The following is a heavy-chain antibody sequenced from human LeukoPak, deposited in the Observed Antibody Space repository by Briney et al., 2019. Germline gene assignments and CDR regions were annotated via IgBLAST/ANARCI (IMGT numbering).Heavy chain of an antibody. CDR1: GYSFTSYW. CDR2: IYPGDSDT. J-gene: IGHJ5*02. CDR3: ARQFYGSTSPNWFDP. V-gene: IGHV5-51*01. Sequence: GESLKISCKGSGYSFTSYWIGWVRQMPGKGLEWMGIIYPGDSDTRYSPSFQGQVTISADKSISTAYLQWSSLKASHTAMYYCARQFYGSTSPNWFDPRGQGTLVTVSS. D-gene: IGHD2-2*01.